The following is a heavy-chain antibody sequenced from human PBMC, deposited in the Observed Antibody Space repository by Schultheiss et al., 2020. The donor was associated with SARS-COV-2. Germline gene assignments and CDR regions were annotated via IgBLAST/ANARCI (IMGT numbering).Heavy chain of an antibody. V-gene: IGHV4-59*01. Sequence: SETLSLTCTVSGGSISSYYWSWIRQPPGKGLEWIGYIYYSGSTNYNPSLKSRVTISVDTSKNQFSLKLSSVTAADTAVYYCASTLGPYCSSTSCYDWGDVWGKGTTVTVSS. D-gene: IGHD2-2*01. CDR2: IYYSGST. J-gene: IGHJ6*04. CDR1: GGSISSYY. CDR3: ASTLGPYCSSTSCYDWGDV.